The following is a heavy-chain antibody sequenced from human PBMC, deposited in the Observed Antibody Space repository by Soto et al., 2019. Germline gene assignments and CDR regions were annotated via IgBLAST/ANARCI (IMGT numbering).Heavy chain of an antibody. V-gene: IGHV1-3*01. CDR2: INAGTGIA. J-gene: IGHJ6*03. CDR3: ARGGATPYYDILTGYYQKYYYYYMDV. CDR1: GYSFTTYA. Sequence: GASVKVSCKASGYSFTTYAMHWARQAPGQRLEWMGWINAGTGIAKYSQKFQDRVSISRDTSANTAYMELSSLRSEDTAVYYCARGGATPYYDILTGYYQKYYYYYMDVWGKGTTVTVSS. D-gene: IGHD3-9*01.